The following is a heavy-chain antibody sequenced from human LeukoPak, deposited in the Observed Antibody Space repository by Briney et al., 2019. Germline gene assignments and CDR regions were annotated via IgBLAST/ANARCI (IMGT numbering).Heavy chain of an antibody. Sequence: SETLSLTCTVSGGSVSSGSYYWSWIPQPPGKGLEWIGSIYYSGSTNYNPSLKSRVTISVDTSKNQFSLKLSSVTAADTAVYYCARETYYYGSGSYFDPWGQGTLVTVSS. J-gene: IGHJ5*02. CDR2: IYYSGST. D-gene: IGHD3-10*01. CDR1: GGSVSSGSYY. CDR3: ARETYYYGSGSYFDP. V-gene: IGHV4-61*01.